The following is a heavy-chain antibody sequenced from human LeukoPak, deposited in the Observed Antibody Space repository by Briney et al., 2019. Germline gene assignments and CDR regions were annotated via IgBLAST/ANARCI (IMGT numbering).Heavy chain of an antibody. Sequence: SVKVSCKASGGTFSSYAISWVRQAPGQGLEWMGGIIPIFGTANYAQKFQGRVTITADESTSTAYMELSSLRSEDTAVYYCARDRMASAAGTWGFDYWGQGTLVTVSS. CDR3: ARDRMASAAGTWGFDY. J-gene: IGHJ4*02. CDR2: IIPIFGTA. V-gene: IGHV1-69*13. D-gene: IGHD6-13*01. CDR1: GGTFSSYA.